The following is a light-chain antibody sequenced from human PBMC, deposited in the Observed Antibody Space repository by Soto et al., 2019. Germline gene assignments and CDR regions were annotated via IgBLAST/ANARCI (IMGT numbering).Light chain of an antibody. Sequence: QSVLTQPPSVSGAPGQRVTISCTGSSSNIGAGYYVHWVQQLPGTAPKLLIYGNNLRPSGVPDRFSASKSGTSASLDITGLQAEDVADFYCQSYDSSLSAHVFGTGTKVTVL. CDR2: GNN. V-gene: IGLV1-40*01. CDR1: SSNIGAGYY. CDR3: QSYDSSLSAHV. J-gene: IGLJ1*01.